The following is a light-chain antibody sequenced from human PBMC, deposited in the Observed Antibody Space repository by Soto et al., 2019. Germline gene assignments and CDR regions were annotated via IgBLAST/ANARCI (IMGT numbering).Light chain of an antibody. CDR1: QSVSSY. J-gene: IGKJ1*01. V-gene: IGKV3-11*01. Sequence: EIVLTQSPATLSLSPGERATLSCRASQSVSSYLAWYQQKPGQAPRLLIYDASKRATGIPARFSGSGSGTDFTLTISSREPEDFAVYYCQQRSNWPPTWTFGQGTKVEIK. CDR2: DAS. CDR3: QQRSNWPPTWT.